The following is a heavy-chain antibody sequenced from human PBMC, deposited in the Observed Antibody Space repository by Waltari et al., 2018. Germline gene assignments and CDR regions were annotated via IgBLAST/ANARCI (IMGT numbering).Heavy chain of an antibody. CDR1: GFRSSNYA. CDR3: AKLWEPLSIDPFEI. J-gene: IGHJ3*02. Sequence: LESGGGLVQPGGSLRLSCAASGFRSSNYALTWVRQAPGKGVEWVSAISDNGYYAVYADAVKGRFTISRDNPKSALYLQMNNLRADDTAIYFCAKLWEPLSIDPFEIWGQGTLVTVSS. CDR2: ISDNGYYA. V-gene: IGHV3-23*01. D-gene: IGHD1-26*01.